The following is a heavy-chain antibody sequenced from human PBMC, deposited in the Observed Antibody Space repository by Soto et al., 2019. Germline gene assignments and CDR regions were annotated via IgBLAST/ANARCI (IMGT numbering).Heavy chain of an antibody. Sequence: QLQLQESGPGLVKPSETLSLTCTVSGGSISSSSYYWGWIRQPPGKGLEWIGSIYYSGSTYYNPSLKSRVPISVDTSKNQFSLKLSSVTAADTAVYYCAIYLGGVTDTDLEYWGQGTLVTVSS. CDR2: IYYSGST. J-gene: IGHJ4*02. CDR1: GGSISSSSYY. V-gene: IGHV4-39*01. D-gene: IGHD5-18*01. CDR3: AIYLGGVTDTDLEY.